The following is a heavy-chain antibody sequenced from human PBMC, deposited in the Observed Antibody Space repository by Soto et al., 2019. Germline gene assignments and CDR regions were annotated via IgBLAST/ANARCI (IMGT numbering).Heavy chain of an antibody. V-gene: IGHV1-3*04. Sequence: ASVKVSCKASGYTFPNYAMHWVRQAPGQRLEWMGWINTGKGNTKYSQKFQGRVTITSDTSASTAYMDLSSLRSEDTAMYYCARAGDDCSAAKCYVTDYWGQGTLVTVSS. CDR2: INTGKGNT. CDR3: ARAGDDCSAAKCYVTDY. J-gene: IGHJ4*02. D-gene: IGHD2-2*01. CDR1: GYTFPNYA.